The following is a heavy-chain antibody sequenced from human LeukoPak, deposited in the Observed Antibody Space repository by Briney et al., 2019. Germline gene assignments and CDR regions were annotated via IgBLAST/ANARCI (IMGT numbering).Heavy chain of an antibody. V-gene: IGHV3-30*03. CDR3: ARDPRGYSGYEGYFDY. CDR1: GFTFNTYS. J-gene: IGHJ4*02. CDR2: ISYDGSNK. Sequence: GGSLRLSCAASGFTFNTYSMIWVRQAPGKGLEWVAVISYDGSNKYYADSVKGRFTISRDNSKNTLYLQMNSLRAEDTAVYYCARDPRGYSGYEGYFDYWGQGTLVTVSS. D-gene: IGHD5-12*01.